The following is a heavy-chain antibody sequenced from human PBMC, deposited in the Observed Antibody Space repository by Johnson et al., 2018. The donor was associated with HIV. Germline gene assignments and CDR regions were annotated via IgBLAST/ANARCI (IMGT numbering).Heavy chain of an antibody. CDR2: IRYDGSNK. D-gene: IGHD1-26*01. CDR3: AKDRASVWYSGSYLVD. V-gene: IGHV3-30*02. J-gene: IGHJ3*01. CDR1: GFSFSGSA. Sequence: QVQLVESGGGVVQPGRSLRLSCAASGFSFSGSAMHWVRQAPGKGLEWVAFIRYDGSNKYYVDSVKGRFSISRDNSKNTLYMQMNSLRADDTAVYYCAKDRASVWYSGSYLVDWGQGTMVTVSS.